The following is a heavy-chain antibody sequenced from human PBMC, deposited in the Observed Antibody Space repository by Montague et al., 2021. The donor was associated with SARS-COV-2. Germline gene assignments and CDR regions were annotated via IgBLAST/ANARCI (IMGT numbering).Heavy chain of an antibody. CDR2: INHSGST. J-gene: IGHJ6*02. D-gene: IGHD3-10*01. CDR1: GGSLSGYY. Sequence: SETLSLTCAVYGGSLSGYYWSWIRQPPGKGLEWIGEINHSGSTNYNPSLKSRVTISVGTSKNQFSLKLSSVTAADTAVYYCARVRYYGSGTSLGMDVWGQGTTVTVSS. CDR3: ARVRYYGSGTSLGMDV. V-gene: IGHV4-34*01.